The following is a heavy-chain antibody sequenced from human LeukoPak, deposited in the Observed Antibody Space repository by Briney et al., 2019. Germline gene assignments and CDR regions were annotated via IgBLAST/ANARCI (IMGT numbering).Heavy chain of an antibody. CDR2: IYYSGST. CDR1: GGSISSSSYY. V-gene: IGHV4-39*07. Sequence: SETLSLTCTVSGGSISSSSYYWGWIRQSPGKGLEWIGSIYYSGSTYYNPSLKSRVTISVDTSKNQFSLKLSSVTAADTAVYYCARSLRGSAFDIWGQGTMVTVSS. CDR3: ARSLRGSAFDI. J-gene: IGHJ3*02. D-gene: IGHD6-13*01.